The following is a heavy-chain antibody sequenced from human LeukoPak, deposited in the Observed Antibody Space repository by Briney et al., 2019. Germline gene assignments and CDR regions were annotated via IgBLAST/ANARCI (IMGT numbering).Heavy chain of an antibody. CDR3: AELGITMIGGV. CDR2: ISSTSSYI. D-gene: IGHD3-10*02. Sequence: GGSLRLPCAASGFSFITYNMNWVRQAPGKGLEWVSSISSTSSYIYYADSVKGRFTISRDNAKNSLYLQMNSLRAEDTAVYYCAELGITMIGGVWGKGTTVTISS. CDR1: GFSFITYN. J-gene: IGHJ6*04. V-gene: IGHV3-21*01.